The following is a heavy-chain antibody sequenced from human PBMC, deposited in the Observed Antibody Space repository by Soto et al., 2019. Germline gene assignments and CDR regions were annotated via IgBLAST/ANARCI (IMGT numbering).Heavy chain of an antibody. Sequence: GGSLRLSCVASGFTFSSYWMSWVRQAPGRGLEWVANIKEDGSEKSYVDSVKGRFTISRDNAKNSLFLQMNSLRVEDTAVYFCARNYDFWRGRTEVYDYWGQGALVTVSS. V-gene: IGHV3-7*01. CDR1: GFTFSSYW. CDR2: IKEDGSEK. CDR3: ARNYDFWRGRTEVYDY. J-gene: IGHJ4*02. D-gene: IGHD3-3*01.